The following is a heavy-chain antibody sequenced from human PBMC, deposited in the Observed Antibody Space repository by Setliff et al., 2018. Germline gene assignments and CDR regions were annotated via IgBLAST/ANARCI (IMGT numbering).Heavy chain of an antibody. D-gene: IGHD3-10*01. V-gene: IGHV4-30-4*08. CDR1: GGSISSGDYY. CDR2: IYYSGST. Sequence: PSETLSLTCTVSGGSISSGDYYWSWIRQPPGKGLEWIGYIYYSGSTYYNPSLKSRVTISVDTSKNQFSLKLSSVTAADTAVYYCATRMPDYYGSGGNWFDPWGQGTLVTVSS. J-gene: IGHJ5*02. CDR3: ATRMPDYYGSGGNWFDP.